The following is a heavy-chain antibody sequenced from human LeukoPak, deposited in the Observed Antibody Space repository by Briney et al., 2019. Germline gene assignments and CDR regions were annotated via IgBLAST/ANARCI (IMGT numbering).Heavy chain of an antibody. V-gene: IGHV3-48*03. CDR2: ISSSATTI. CDR1: GFTFSSYE. J-gene: IGHJ4*02. Sequence: PGGSLRLSCAASGFTFSSYEMNWVRQAPGKGLEWVSYISSSATTIYYADSVRGRFTISRDNAKNSLYLQMNSLRAEDTAVYYCAREYPDTFDYWGQGTLVTVPS. CDR3: AREYPDTFDY.